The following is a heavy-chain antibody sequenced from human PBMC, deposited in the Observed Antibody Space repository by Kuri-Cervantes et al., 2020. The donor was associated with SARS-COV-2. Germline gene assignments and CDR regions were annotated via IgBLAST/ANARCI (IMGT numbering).Heavy chain of an antibody. V-gene: IGHV3-30*18. CDR3: AKVAEEDSSGWYPDYYYGMDV. CDR2: ISYDGSNK. J-gene: IGHJ6*02. Sequence: GGSLRLSCAASGFTFSSYGMHWVRQAPGKGLEWVAVISYDGSNKYYADSVKGRFTISRDNSKNTLYLQMNSLRAEDTAVYYCAKVAEEDSSGWYPDYYYGMDVRGQGTTVTVSS. D-gene: IGHD6-19*01. CDR1: GFTFSSYG.